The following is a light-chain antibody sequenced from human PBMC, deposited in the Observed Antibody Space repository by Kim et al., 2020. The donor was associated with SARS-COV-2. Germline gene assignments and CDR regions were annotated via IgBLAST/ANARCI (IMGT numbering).Light chain of an antibody. V-gene: IGKV1-39*01. CDR1: QSISNY. Sequence: ASVGDRVTITCRASQSISNYLNWYQQKPGKAPNLLIHGTSTLQSGVPSRFTAGGSGTDFTLTISGLQPEDFATYFCQQSFITPQITFGPGTRLEIK. CDR3: QQSFITPQIT. CDR2: GTS. J-gene: IGKJ5*01.